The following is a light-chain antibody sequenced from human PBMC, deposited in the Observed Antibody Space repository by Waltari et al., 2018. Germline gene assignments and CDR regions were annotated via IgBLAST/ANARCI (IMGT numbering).Light chain of an antibody. J-gene: IGLJ2*01. V-gene: IGLV2-23*01. Sequence: QSALTQPASVSGSPGQSITISCTGTSSDVGSYDLVSWYQQHPGKAPKVMIYGDSKRPSGVSNRFSGSKSGDTASLTISGLQAEDEANYYCCSYAQSRTLFGGGTKLTVL. CDR3: CSYAQSRTL. CDR2: GDS. CDR1: SSDVGSYDL.